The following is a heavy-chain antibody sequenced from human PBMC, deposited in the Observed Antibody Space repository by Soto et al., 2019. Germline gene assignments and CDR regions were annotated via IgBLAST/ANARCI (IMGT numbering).Heavy chain of an antibody. CDR3: ARVGPTVTTRLGAFDI. D-gene: IGHD4-17*01. J-gene: IGHJ3*02. Sequence: SETLSLTCTVSGGSISSYYWSWIRQPPGKGLEWIGYIYYSGSTNYNPSLKSRVTISVDTSKNQFSLKLSSVTAADTAVYYCARVGPTVTTRLGAFDIWGQGTMVTVSS. V-gene: IGHV4-59*01. CDR2: IYYSGST. CDR1: GGSISSYY.